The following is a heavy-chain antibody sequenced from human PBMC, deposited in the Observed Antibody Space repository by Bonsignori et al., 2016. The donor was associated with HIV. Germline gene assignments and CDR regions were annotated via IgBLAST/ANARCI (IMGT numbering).Heavy chain of an antibody. Sequence: QVQLQESGPGLVKPSQTLSLTCTVSGDSINSGTYYWSWIRQPAGKGLEWIGRIYTSGSTSYNPSLRSRVFMSVDTSKNQFSLRLTSVTAADTAVYYCARAGWYGGYSAYDYSYGMDVWAKGPRSPSP. CDR2: IYTSGST. D-gene: IGHD5-12*01. CDR1: GDSINSGTYY. V-gene: IGHV4-61*02. J-gene: IGHJ6*02. CDR3: ARAGWYGGYSAYDYSYGMDV.